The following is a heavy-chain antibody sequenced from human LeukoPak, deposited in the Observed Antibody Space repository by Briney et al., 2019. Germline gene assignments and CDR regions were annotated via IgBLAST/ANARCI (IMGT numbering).Heavy chain of an antibody. Sequence: GASLQISCKGSGYSFTNYWIGWVRQLPGKGLEGMGIIYPGDSDTRYSPSFEGQVTISADKSISTAYLQWSSLRASGTAMYYCARHNYYDSSGYYYFDYWGQGTLVTVSS. CDR3: ARHNYYDSSGYYYFDY. CDR1: GYSFTNYW. V-gene: IGHV5-51*01. J-gene: IGHJ4*02. D-gene: IGHD3-22*01. CDR2: IYPGDSDT.